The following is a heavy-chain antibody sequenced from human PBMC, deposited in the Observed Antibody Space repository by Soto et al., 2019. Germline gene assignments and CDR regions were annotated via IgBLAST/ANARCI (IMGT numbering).Heavy chain of an antibody. D-gene: IGHD1-26*01. CDR2: INPNSGGT. J-gene: IGHJ4*02. CDR1: GYTFTGYY. V-gene: IGHV1-2*04. Sequence: ASVKVPCKASGYTFTGYYMHWVRQAPGQGLEWMGWINPNSGGTNYAQKFQGWVTMTRDTSISTAYMELSRLRSDDTAVYYCARAPPISGSYWYYFDYWGQGTLVTVSS. CDR3: ARAPPISGSYWYYFDY.